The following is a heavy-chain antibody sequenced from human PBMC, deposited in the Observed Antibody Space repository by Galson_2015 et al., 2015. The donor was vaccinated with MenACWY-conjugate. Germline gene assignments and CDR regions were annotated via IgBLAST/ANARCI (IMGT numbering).Heavy chain of an antibody. CDR1: GGSISSYY. V-gene: IGHV4-59*08. CDR2: IYYSGST. J-gene: IGHJ5*02. CDR3: ARLRKFVWFDP. D-gene: IGHD1-14*01. Sequence: ETLSLTCTVSGGSISSYYWSWIRQPPGKGLEWIGYIYYSGSTNYNPSLKSRVTISVDTSKSQFSLKLSSVTAADTAVYYCARLRKFVWFDPWGQGTLVTVSS.